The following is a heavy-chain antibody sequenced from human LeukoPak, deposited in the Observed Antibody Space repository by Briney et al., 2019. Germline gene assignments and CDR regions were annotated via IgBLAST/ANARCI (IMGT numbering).Heavy chain of an antibody. CDR3: VRGTFGVVINNWFDP. J-gene: IGHJ5*02. D-gene: IGHD3-3*01. Sequence: GSSVKVSCKASGATFSSYAISWVRQSPGQGLGWMGGIIPIIGTANYAQKYPGIVTLAAVESTSTAYRELSSLRSEDTAVYYCVRGTFGVVINNWFDPWGQGALVTVSS. CDR1: GATFSSYA. V-gene: IGHV1-69*01. CDR2: IIPIIGTA.